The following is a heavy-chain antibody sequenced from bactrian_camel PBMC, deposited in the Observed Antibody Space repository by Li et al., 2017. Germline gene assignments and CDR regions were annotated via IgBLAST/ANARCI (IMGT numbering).Heavy chain of an antibody. CDR3: ATYSSGATMFIY. Sequence: VQLVESGGGLVQPGGSLRLSCAASGFTFSSYATSWVRQAPGTGLEWVSTILSGDTSYYSDSVKGQFTISRDNAKNTVYLQMNSLKPEDTAVYRCATYSSGATMFIYWGQGTQVTVS. CDR2: ILSGDTS. J-gene: IGHJ4*01. V-gene: IGHV3S40*01. D-gene: IGHD4*01. CDR1: GFTFSSYA.